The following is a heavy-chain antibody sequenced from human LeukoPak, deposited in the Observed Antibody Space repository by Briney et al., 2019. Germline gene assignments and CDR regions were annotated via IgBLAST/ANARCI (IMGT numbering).Heavy chain of an antibody. CDR3: ARDPLLPLGASPYSLAS. V-gene: IGHV3-30*04. J-gene: IGHJ4*02. CDR2: ISYHPNNK. Sequence: GGSLRLSCEASGFAFSNYPMHWVRQAPGKGLEWVAIISYHPNNKNYGDSVKGRFTVSRDNSKNTLYLQMNSLGAEDTAVYFCARDPLLPLGASPYSLASWGQGALVTVPS. D-gene: IGHD2-15*01. CDR1: GFAFSNYP.